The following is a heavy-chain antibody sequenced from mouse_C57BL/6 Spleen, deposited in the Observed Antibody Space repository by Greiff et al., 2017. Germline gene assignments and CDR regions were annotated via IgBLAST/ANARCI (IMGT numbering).Heavy chain of an antibody. Sequence: QVQLQQSGPELVKPGASVKISCKASGYAFSSSWMNWVKQRPGKGLEWIGRIYPGDGDTNYNGKFKGKATLTADKSSSTAYMQLSSLTSEDSAVYFCAREGVYGGCFDVWGTGTTVTVSS. CDR3: AREGVYGGCFDV. CDR2: IYPGDGDT. J-gene: IGHJ1*03. CDR1: GYAFSSSW. V-gene: IGHV1-82*01. D-gene: IGHD1-1*01.